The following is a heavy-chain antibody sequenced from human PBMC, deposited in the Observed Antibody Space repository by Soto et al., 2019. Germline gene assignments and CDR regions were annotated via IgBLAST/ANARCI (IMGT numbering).Heavy chain of an antibody. V-gene: IGHV1-18*01. CDR1: GYTFTSYG. CDR2: ISAYNGNT. CDR3: AIMATIFSYFDY. D-gene: IGHD5-12*01. Sequence: APVKVSCKASGYTFTSYGISWVRQAPGQGLEWMGWISAYNGNTNYAQKLQGRVTMTTDTSTSTAYMELRSLRSDDTAVYYCAIMATIFSYFDYWGQGTLVTVSS. J-gene: IGHJ4*02.